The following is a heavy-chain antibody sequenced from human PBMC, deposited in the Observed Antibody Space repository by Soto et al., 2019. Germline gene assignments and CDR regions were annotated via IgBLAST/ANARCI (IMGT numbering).Heavy chain of an antibody. V-gene: IGHV1-69*12. Sequence: QVQLVQSGAEVKKPGSSVKVSCKASGGTFSSYAISWVRQAPGQGLEWMGGIIPIFGTANYAQKFQGRVTITADESTSTAYREMSSLRSEDMAVYYCAREVVVAATGWFDPWGQGTLVTVSS. CDR3: AREVVVAATGWFDP. CDR2: IIPIFGTA. J-gene: IGHJ5*02. D-gene: IGHD2-15*01. CDR1: GGTFSSYA.